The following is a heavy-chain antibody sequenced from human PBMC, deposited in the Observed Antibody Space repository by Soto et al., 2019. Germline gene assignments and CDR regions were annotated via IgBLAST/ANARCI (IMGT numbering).Heavy chain of an antibody. D-gene: IGHD2-15*01. CDR1: GFTFSSYS. CDR3: ARDYGGNPPGAFDI. J-gene: IGHJ3*02. V-gene: IGHV3-21*01. Sequence: GGSLRLSCAASGFTFSSYSMNWVRQAPGKGLEWVSSISSSSSYIYYADSVKGRFTISRDNSKNTLYLQMNSLRAEDTAVYYCARDYGGNPPGAFDIWGQGTMVTVSS. CDR2: ISSSSSYI.